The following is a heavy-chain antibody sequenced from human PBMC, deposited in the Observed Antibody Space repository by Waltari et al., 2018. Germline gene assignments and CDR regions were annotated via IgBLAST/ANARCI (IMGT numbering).Heavy chain of an antibody. CDR3: AREAVVVPAAPNYYYYYMDV. CDR1: GGSISSYY. V-gene: IGHV4-59*01. J-gene: IGHJ6*03. CDR2: IYYSGST. Sequence: QVQLQESGPGLVKPSETLSLTCTVSGGSISSYYWSWIRQPPGKGLERLGYIYYSGSTNYNPALKSAVTIAVDTSKNQFSLKLSSVTAADTAGYYCAREAVVVPAAPNYYYYYMDVWGKGTTVTVSS. D-gene: IGHD2-2*01.